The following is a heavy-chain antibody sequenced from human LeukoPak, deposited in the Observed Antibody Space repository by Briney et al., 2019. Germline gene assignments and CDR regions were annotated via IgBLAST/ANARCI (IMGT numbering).Heavy chain of an antibody. CDR1: GFTFSTHN. CDR2: ISGSGGST. V-gene: IGHV3-23*01. Sequence: GGSLRLSCAASGFTFSTHNMCWVRQAPGKGLEWVSAISGSGGSTYYADSVKGRFTISRDNSKNTLYLQMNSLRAEDTAVYYCANGASYSSASRNADYWGQGTLVTVSS. J-gene: IGHJ4*02. D-gene: IGHD6-6*01. CDR3: ANGASYSSASRNADY.